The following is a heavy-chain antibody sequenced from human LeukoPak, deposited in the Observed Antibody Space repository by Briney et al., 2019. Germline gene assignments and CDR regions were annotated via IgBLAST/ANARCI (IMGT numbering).Heavy chain of an antibody. V-gene: IGHV4-59*01. Sequence: SETLSLTCSVSGGSISSYYWSWIRQPPGKGLEWIGYIYSSGSTNYNPSLKSRVTISVDTSKNQFSLKLSSVTAADTAVYYCAKGPRASGWTYFDYWGQGTLVTVSS. J-gene: IGHJ4*02. CDR1: GGSISSYY. CDR3: AKGPRASGWTYFDY. CDR2: IYSSGST. D-gene: IGHD6-19*01.